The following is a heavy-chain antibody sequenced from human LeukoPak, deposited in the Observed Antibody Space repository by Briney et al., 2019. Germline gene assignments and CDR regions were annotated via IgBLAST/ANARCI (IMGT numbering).Heavy chain of an antibody. CDR1: GGSISSGSYY. CDR2: IYYSGST. V-gene: IGHV4-61*01. CDR3: ARVRGGLRYFDWLSSTRGYWYFDL. J-gene: IGHJ2*01. D-gene: IGHD3-9*01. Sequence: PSETLSLTCTVSGGSISSGSYYWSWIRQPPGKGLEWIGYIYYSGSTNYNPSLKSRVTISVDTSKNQFSLKLSSVTAADTAVYYCARVRGGLRYFDWLSSTRGYWYFDLWGRGTLVTVSS.